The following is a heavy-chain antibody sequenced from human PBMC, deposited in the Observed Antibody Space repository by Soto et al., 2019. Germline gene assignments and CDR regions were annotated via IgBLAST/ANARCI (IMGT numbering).Heavy chain of an antibody. CDR2: IYYSGTT. V-gene: IGHV4-59*04. Sequence: SETLSLTCTVSGGSISSYYWSWIRQPPGKGLEWIGYIYYSGTTYYNPSLKSRVTISVDTSKNQFSLKLSSVTAADTAVYYCARRGGSTDYYYYYMDVWGKGTTVTVSS. CDR3: ARRGGSTDYYYYYMDV. J-gene: IGHJ6*03. CDR1: GGSISSYY. D-gene: IGHD2-2*01.